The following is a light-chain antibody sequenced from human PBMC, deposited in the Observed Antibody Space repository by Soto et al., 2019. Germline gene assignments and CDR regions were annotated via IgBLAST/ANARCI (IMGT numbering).Light chain of an antibody. Sequence: LSPHWLRVAHGPPSYIACRCIHSLLQRNGNNHLDWYVQKPGQSPQLLIYLASNRASGVPERFSGSGTGTDFTLKISRVEAEDVGIYYCMQVLQTPWTFGQGTKVDNK. J-gene: IGKJ1*01. V-gene: IGKV2-28*01. CDR3: MQVLQTPWT. CDR2: LAS. CDR1: HSLLQRNGNNH.